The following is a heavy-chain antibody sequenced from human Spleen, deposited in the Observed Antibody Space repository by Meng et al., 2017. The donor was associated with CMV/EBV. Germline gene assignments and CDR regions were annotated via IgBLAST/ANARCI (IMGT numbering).Heavy chain of an antibody. CDR1: GISVRSNY. Sequence: GVLKISCAGSGISVRSNYMSWVRQAPGRGLEWVSVIYSGGGTYYADSVKGRFTVSRDTFKNTLYLQMNSLRAEDTAVYFCASASGYYFDSSGYPDWGQGTLVTVSS. CDR3: ASASGYYFDSSGYPD. D-gene: IGHD3-22*01. V-gene: IGHV3-66*02. J-gene: IGHJ4*02. CDR2: IYSGGGT.